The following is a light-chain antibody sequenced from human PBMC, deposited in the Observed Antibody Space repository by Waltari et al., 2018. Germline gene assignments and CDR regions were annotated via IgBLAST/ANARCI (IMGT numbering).Light chain of an antibody. Sequence: DIVMTQSPDSLTVSLGERATINCKSSQSVLYSSNNKNYLAWFQQKTGQPPKLLIYWASTRESGVPDRFSGSGSGTEFTLTISSLHSEDFAVYYCQQYSNWPPKTFGQGTKVEIK. CDR2: WAS. V-gene: IGKV4-1*01. J-gene: IGKJ1*01. CDR3: QQYSNWPPKT. CDR1: QSVLYSSNNKNY.